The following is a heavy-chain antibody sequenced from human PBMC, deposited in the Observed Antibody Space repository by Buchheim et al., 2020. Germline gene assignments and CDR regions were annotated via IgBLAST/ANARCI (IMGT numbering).Heavy chain of an antibody. D-gene: IGHD6-13*01. J-gene: IGHJ4*02. CDR2: IRSKANSYAT. V-gene: IGHV3-73*01. Sequence: EVQLVESGGGLVQPGGSLKLSCAASGFTFSGSAMHWVRQASGKGLEWVGRIRSKANSYATAYAASVKGRFTISRDDSKHTAYLQMNSLKTEDTAVYYCTSRAMSAAGTYDSADYWGQGTL. CDR1: GFTFSGSA. CDR3: TSRAMSAAGTYDSADY.